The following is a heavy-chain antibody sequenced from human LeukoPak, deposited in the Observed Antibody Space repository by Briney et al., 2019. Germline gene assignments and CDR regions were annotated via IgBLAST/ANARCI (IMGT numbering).Heavy chain of an antibody. CDR2: IYHSGST. CDR1: GGSISSNDW. J-gene: IGHJ4*02. V-gene: IGHV4-4*02. CDR3: ARYPYSDSGVWQAFDY. D-gene: IGHD5-12*01. Sequence: SGTLSLTCAVSGGSISSNDWWSWVRQPPGKGLEWIGEIYHSGSTNYNPSLKGRVTMSVDKSKNQFSLNLSSVTAADTAVYYCARYPYSDSGVWQAFDYWGQGTLVTVSS.